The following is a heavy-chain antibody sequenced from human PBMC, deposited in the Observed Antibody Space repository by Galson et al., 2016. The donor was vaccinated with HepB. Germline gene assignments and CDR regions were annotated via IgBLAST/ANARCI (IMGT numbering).Heavy chain of an antibody. Sequence: SETLSLTCTVSAGSISGYYWSWIRQPPGKGLEWVGYIYYSGSTYYNPSLKSRVTMSIDTSKNQFSLKPSSVTAADTAVYYCARGPYSSGWYPFDPWGQGTLVTVSS. CDR3: ARGPYSSGWYPFDP. CDR2: IYYSGST. V-gene: IGHV4-59*01. CDR1: AGSISGYY. D-gene: IGHD6-19*01. J-gene: IGHJ5*02.